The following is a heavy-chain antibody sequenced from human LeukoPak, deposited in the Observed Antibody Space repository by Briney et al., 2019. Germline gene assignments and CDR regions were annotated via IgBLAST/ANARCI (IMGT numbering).Heavy chain of an antibody. Sequence: GGSLRLSCAASGFTFSSYSMNWVRQAPGKGLEWVSSISSSSSYIYYADSVKGRFTISRDNAKNSLYLQMNSLRAEDTAVYYCAGGGYSLVTAVDLDYWGQGTLVTVSS. CDR3: AGGGYSLVTAVDLDY. J-gene: IGHJ4*02. D-gene: IGHD5-18*01. V-gene: IGHV3-21*01. CDR1: GFTFSSYS. CDR2: ISSSSSYI.